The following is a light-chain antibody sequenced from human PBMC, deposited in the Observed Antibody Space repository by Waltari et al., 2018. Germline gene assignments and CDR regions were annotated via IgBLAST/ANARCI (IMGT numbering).Light chain of an antibody. CDR1: QNILYNSNNKNY. CDR2: WAS. J-gene: IGKJ4*01. CDR3: QQYFTTPPV. Sequence: DIVMTQSPDSLAVSLGEWATINCKSSQNILYNSNNKNYLAWYQQKPGQSPRVLINWASIRESGVPDRFSASGSGTEFTLTINNLEAEDVAVYYCQQYFTTPPVFGGGTRVEI. V-gene: IGKV4-1*01.